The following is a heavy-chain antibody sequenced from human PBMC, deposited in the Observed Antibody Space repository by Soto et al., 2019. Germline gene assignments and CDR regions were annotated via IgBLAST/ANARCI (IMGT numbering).Heavy chain of an antibody. V-gene: IGHV3-30-3*01. D-gene: IGHD2-15*01. CDR1: GFTVRNQA. CDR2: IAYDGSNA. Sequence: GGSLGLSCAASGFTVRNQAMHGVRQAPGKGLECLAVIAYDGSNAFYRDSVKGRFTISRDNSKNTLYLHMNSLRSEDTGVYYCARGDREDILVVVGARPGEYGIDIWGQGTTVTVSS. CDR3: ARGDREDILVVVGARPGEYGIDI. J-gene: IGHJ6*02.